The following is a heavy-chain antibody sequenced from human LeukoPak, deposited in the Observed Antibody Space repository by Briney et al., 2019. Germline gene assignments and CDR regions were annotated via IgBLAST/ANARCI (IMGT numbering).Heavy chain of an antibody. Sequence: SETLSLTCTVSGYSISSGYYWGWIRPPPGKGLEWIGSIYHSGSTYYNPFLKSRVTISVDTSKNQFSLKLSSVTAADTAVYYCARGEWELGPDYWGQGTLVTVSS. CDR3: ARGEWELGPDY. CDR2: IYHSGST. J-gene: IGHJ4*02. V-gene: IGHV4-38-2*02. CDR1: GYSISSGYY. D-gene: IGHD1-26*01.